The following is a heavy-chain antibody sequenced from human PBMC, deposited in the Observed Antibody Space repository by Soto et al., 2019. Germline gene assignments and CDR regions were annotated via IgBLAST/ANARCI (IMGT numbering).Heavy chain of an antibody. V-gene: IGHV4-4*02. D-gene: IGHD2-21*01. CDR1: GDSISSTHW. Sequence: SETLSLTCVVSGDSISSTHWWTWVRQTPGTGLEWIGEVYHTGSTKYNPSLKNRVTISLDKSNNQLSLNLKSLTAADTAVYYCATLPPRIVVTILPSTSWGQGTQVTVS. CDR3: ATLPPRIVVTILPSTS. CDR2: VYHTGST. J-gene: IGHJ4*02.